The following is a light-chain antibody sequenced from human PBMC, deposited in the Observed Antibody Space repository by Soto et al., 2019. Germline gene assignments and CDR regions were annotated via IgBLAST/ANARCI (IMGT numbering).Light chain of an antibody. J-gene: IGKJ4*01. V-gene: IGKV3-20*01. CDR2: NAF. CDR1: QSVSSSY. Sequence: EIVLTQSPGTLSLSPGERATLSCRASQSVSSSYLAWYQQKPGQAPRLLIYNAFNRATGIPDRFSGSGSGTDFTLTISGLEPEDFAVYYCQQYGSSPGTFGGGTKVDIK. CDR3: QQYGSSPGT.